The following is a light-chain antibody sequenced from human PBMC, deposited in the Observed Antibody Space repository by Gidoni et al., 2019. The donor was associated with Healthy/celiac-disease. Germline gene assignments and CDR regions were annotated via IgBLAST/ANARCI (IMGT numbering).Light chain of an antibody. CDR1: QDISNY. CDR2: DAS. J-gene: IGKJ5*01. CDR3: QQYDNLPIT. V-gene: IGKV1-33*01. Sequence: DIPIPQSPSSLSAPVGDRLTITCQASQDISNYLNWYQQKPGKAPKLLIYDASNLETGVPSRFSGSGSGTDFTLTISSLQPEDIATYYCQQYDNLPITFGQGTRVEIK.